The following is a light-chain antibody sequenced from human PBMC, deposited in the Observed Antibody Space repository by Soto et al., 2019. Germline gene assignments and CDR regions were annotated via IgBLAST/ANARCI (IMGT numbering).Light chain of an antibody. V-gene: IGLV2-14*01. CDR2: EVS. Sequence: QSVLTQPASVSGSPGQSITISCTGTSSDVGGYNYVSWFQQHPGRAPKLMIYEVSNRPSGVSNRFSGTKSGTTASLSISGLQAEDEADYYCSSFTTSNTPPFVFGTGTKLTVL. J-gene: IGLJ1*01. CDR3: SSFTTSNTPPFV. CDR1: SSDVGGYNY.